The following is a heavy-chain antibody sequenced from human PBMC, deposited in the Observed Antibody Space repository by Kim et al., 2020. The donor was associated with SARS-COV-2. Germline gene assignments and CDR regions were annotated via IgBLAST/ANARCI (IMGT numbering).Heavy chain of an antibody. CDR1: GFSVNRFY. CDR3: ARDHLDGYNI. D-gene: IGHD5-12*01. CDR2: IYYDGNT. J-gene: IGHJ4*02. Sequence: GGSLRLSCAASGFSVNRFYMTWVRQAPGKGLEWVSVIYYDGNTDYADSVRGRFTISRDSSKNTLYLQMNSLTAEDTGVSYCARDHLDGYNIWGQGTLVT. V-gene: IGHV3-53*01.